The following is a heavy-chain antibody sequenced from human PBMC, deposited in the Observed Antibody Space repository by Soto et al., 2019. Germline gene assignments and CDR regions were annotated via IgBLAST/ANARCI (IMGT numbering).Heavy chain of an antibody. CDR2: SAPEEGEP. CDR3: AADRKIVGTIGAFDF. CDR1: ENTLTELT. J-gene: IGHJ4*02. V-gene: IGHV1-24*01. Sequence: ASVKVSCKVTENTLTELTIDWLRQAPGKGLEWMGRSAPEEGEPIYPQKFQGRVSMTEDPSTDTAYMELTSLRFEDTAVYFCAADRKIVGTIGAFDFWGQGNLGTVS. D-gene: IGHD1-26*01.